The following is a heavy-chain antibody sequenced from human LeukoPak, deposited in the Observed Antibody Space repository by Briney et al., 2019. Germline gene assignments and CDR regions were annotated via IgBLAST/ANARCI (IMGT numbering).Heavy chain of an antibody. Sequence: GGSLRLSCAASGFTFSGYAMRWVRQAPGKGLEWVSAISGSGGSTYYADSVKGRFTISRDNSKNTLYLQMNSLRAEDTAVYYCAKGYYDSSGYNKLPNFDYWGQGTLVTVSS. CDR3: AKGYYDSSGYNKLPNFDY. CDR1: GFTFSGYA. V-gene: IGHV3-23*01. CDR2: ISGSGGST. D-gene: IGHD3-22*01. J-gene: IGHJ4*02.